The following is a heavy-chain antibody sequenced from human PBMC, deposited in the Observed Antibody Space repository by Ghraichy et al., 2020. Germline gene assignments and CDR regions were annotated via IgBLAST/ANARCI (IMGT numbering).Heavy chain of an antibody. CDR2: IYHSGST. CDR3: ARSPGVRGYYGSGSYPTIFDY. V-gene: IGHV4-38-2*01. J-gene: IGHJ4*02. Sequence: SETLSLTCAVSGYSISSGYYWGWIRQPPGKGLEWIGSIYHSGSTYYNPSLKSRVTMSVDTSKNQFSLKLSSVTAADTAVYYCARSPGVRGYYGSGSYPTIFDYWGQGTLVTVSS. D-gene: IGHD3-10*01. CDR1: GYSISSGYY.